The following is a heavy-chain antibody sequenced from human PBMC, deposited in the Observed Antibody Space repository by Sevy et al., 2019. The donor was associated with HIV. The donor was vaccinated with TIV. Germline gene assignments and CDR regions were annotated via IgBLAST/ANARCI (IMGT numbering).Heavy chain of an antibody. CDR1: GFTFSSYA. CDR3: AKLRQIRSDI. J-gene: IGHJ3*02. D-gene: IGHD4-17*01. Sequence: GESLKISCAASGFTFSSYAMSWVRQPPGKGLEWVSAISGSGGSTYYADSVKGRFTISRDNSKNTLYLQMNSLRAEDTAVYYCAKLRQIRSDIWGQGTMVTVSS. CDR2: ISGSGGST. V-gene: IGHV3-23*01.